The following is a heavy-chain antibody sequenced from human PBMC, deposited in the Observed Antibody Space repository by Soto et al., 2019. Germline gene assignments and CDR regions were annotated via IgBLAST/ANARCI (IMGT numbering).Heavy chain of an antibody. V-gene: IGHV3-23*01. J-gene: IGHJ6*02. D-gene: IGHD3-10*01. CDR3: AIEPSSFGAPWSMDD. CDR1: GFTFSSDA. Sequence: EVQLLESGGGLVQPGGSLRLSCAASGFTFSSDAMSWVRQAPGKGLEWVSAISGRGGSTYYADSVKGRFTISRDNSKKTLHLPMKSLSAEDTAVYYSAIEPSSFGAPWSMDDWSQGTTVTVSS. CDR2: ISGRGGST.